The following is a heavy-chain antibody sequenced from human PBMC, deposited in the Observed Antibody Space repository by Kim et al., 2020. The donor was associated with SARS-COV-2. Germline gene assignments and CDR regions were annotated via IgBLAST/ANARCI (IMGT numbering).Heavy chain of an antibody. Sequence: ASVKVSCKASGYTFTSYAMHWVRQAPGQGLEWMGWINPGNGNTKYSQKFQGRVTITRDTSASTAYMELSSLRSEDTAVYYCARPSDCSNTSCYSDAFDIW. CDR2: INPGNGNT. V-gene: IGHV1-3*01. CDR1: GYTFTSYA. J-gene: IGHJ3*02. CDR3: ARPSDCSNTSCYSDAFDI. D-gene: IGHD2-2*02.